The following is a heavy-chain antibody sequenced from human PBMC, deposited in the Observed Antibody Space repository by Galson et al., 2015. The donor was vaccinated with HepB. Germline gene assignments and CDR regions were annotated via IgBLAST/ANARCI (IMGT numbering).Heavy chain of an antibody. J-gene: IGHJ4*02. D-gene: IGHD5-24*01. Sequence: PALVKPTQTLTLTCTVSGISLNNAQMGVSWIRQPPGKALEWLVHIFLNEVKSYSASLPSRLTLSQDTSKSQVVLTMTNMDPVDSATYYCALANFWGQGTLVTVSS. CDR3: ALANF. CDR2: IFLNEVK. V-gene: IGHV2-26*01. CDR1: GISLNNAQMG.